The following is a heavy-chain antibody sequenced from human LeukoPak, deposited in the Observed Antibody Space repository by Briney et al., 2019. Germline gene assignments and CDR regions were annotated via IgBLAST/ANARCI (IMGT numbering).Heavy chain of an antibody. CDR3: AKDMSGYDPEYYFDY. D-gene: IGHD5-12*01. CDR1: GFTFSSYA. CDR2: ISGSGGST. J-gene: IGHJ4*02. V-gene: IGHV3-23*01. Sequence: PGGSLRPSCAASGFTFSSYAMSWVRQAPGKGLEWVSAISGSGGSTYYADSVKGRFTISRDNSKNTLYLQMNSLRAEDTAVYYCAKDMSGYDPEYYFDYWGQGTLVTVSS.